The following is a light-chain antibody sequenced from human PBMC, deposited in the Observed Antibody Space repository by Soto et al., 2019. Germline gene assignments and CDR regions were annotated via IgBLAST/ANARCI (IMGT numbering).Light chain of an antibody. CDR2: AAS. J-gene: IGKJ1*01. CDR1: ENIRTY. V-gene: IGKV1-39*01. Sequence: DIQMTQSPSSLSASVGDRVTITCRASENIRTYLNWYQQKPGKAPKLLIYAASTLQSGIPSRFSGSGSGTDFIFTSSSLQPEDFAAYFCQQSYNSPPTFGQGTKVEI. CDR3: QQSYNSPPT.